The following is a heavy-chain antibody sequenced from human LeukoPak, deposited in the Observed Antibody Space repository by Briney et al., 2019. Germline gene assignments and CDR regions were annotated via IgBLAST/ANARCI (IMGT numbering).Heavy chain of an antibody. D-gene: IGHD5-18*01. CDR1: RGAFSSYA. CDR3: ARVDTAMVIDY. J-gene: IGHJ4*02. CDR2: VIPIFGTA. V-gene: IGHV1-69*13. Sequence: SVKLSCKASRGAFSSYAISWVRHAPGQGLDWMGGVIPIFGTANYAQKFQGRVTITADESTSTAYMELSSLRSEDTAVYYCARVDTAMVIDYWGQGTLVTVSS.